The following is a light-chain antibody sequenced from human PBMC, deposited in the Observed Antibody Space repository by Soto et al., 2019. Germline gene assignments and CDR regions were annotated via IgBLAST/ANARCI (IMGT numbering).Light chain of an antibody. CDR2: GAS. CDR3: QQYGSSPET. Sequence: EVVMRQSPATLSVSPGETTRLSCMASQSINSAVAWYQQKVGQTPRLLIHGASSRATGIPDRFSGSGSGTGFTLTISRLEPEDFAVYYCQQYGSSPETYGQGTKGDIK. J-gene: IGKJ1*01. CDR1: QSINSA. V-gene: IGKV3-20*01.